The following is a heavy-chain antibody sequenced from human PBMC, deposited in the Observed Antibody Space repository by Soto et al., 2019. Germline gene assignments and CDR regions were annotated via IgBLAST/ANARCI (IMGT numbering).Heavy chain of an antibody. CDR1: GYTFTSYA. CDR3: AREPITIFGVVMPLYYYYGMDV. V-gene: IGHV1-3*01. D-gene: IGHD3-3*01. Sequence: ASVKVSCKASGYTFTSYAMHWVRQAPGQRLEWMGWINAGNGNTKYSQKFQGRVTITRDTSASTAYMELSSLRSEDTAVYYCAREPITIFGVVMPLYYYYGMDVWGQGTKV. J-gene: IGHJ6*02. CDR2: INAGNGNT.